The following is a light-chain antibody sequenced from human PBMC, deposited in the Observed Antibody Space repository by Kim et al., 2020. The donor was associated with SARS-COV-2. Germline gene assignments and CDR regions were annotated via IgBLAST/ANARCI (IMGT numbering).Light chain of an antibody. V-gene: IGKV1-6*02. CDR2: AAS. J-gene: IGKJ1*01. CDR3: LQDFTYPRT. CDR1: QYIRND. Sequence: AIQITHSPSSLSASVGDRVTITCRASQYIRNDLGWYQQQPGRAPKVLIYAASNLHSGVPSRFSASGSGTDFTLTISSLQPEDSATYYCLQDFTYPRTFGHGTKVDIK.